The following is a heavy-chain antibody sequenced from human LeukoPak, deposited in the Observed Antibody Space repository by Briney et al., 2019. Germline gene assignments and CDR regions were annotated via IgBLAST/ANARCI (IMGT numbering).Heavy chain of an antibody. Sequence: SETLSLTCAVSGGSFSSSNWWSWVRPPPGKGLEWIGEIYHSGSTNYNPSLKSRVTISVDKSKNQFSLKLSSVTAADTAVYYCAGGPPYSEGLASYFVYWGQGTLVTVSS. CDR1: GGSFSSSNW. CDR3: AGGPPYSEGLASYFVY. D-gene: IGHD5-18*01. V-gene: IGHV4-4*02. J-gene: IGHJ4*02. CDR2: IYHSGST.